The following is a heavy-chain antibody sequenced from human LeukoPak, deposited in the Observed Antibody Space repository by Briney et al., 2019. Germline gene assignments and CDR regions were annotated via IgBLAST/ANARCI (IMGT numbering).Heavy chain of an antibody. CDR1: GYSFTMYY. V-gene: IGHV1-46*01. Sequence: GASVKVSCKASGYSFTMYYMHWVRQAPGQGLEWMGMINPSDGATTYAQKFQGRITMTRNTSISTAYMELSSLRSEDTAVYYCARGLRFNYYYYYMDVWGKGTTVTVSS. J-gene: IGHJ6*03. D-gene: IGHD3-3*01. CDR2: INPSDGAT. CDR3: ARGLRFNYYYYYMDV.